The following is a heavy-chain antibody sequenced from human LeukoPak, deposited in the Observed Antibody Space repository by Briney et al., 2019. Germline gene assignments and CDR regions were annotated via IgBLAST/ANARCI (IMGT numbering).Heavy chain of an antibody. V-gene: IGHV3-33*01. CDR2: IWYDGSNK. D-gene: IGHD6-13*01. CDR3: ARQLGTNDAFDI. J-gene: IGHJ3*02. CDR1: GFTFSSYG. Sequence: GGSLRLSCAASGFTFSSYGMHWVRQAPGKGLEWVAVIWYDGSNKYYADSVKGRFTISRDNSKNTLYLQMNSLRAEDTAVYYCARQLGTNDAFDIWGQGTMVTVSS.